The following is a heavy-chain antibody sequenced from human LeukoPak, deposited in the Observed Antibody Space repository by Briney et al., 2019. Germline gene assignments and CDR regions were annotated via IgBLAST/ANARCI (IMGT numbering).Heavy chain of an antibody. V-gene: IGHV4-59*12. CDR3: ARDKSRTYGSADAFDI. CDR2: IYYSGST. Sequence: PSETLSLTCTVSGGSINSYYWSWIRQPPGKGLEWIGYIYYSGSTNYSPSLKSRVTMSVDTSKNQFSLKLSSVTAADTAVYYCARDKSRTYGSADAFDIWGQGTMVTVSS. D-gene: IGHD3-10*01. CDR1: GGSINSYY. J-gene: IGHJ3*02.